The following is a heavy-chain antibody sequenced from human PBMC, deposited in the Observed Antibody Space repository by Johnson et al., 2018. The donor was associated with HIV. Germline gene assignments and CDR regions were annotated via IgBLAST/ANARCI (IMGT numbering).Heavy chain of an antibody. CDR2: IRYDGSNN. J-gene: IGHJ3*02. Sequence: QVQLVESGGGVVQPGGSLRLSCAASGFTFSSYAMHWVRQAPGKGLEWVAFIRYDGSNNYYADSVKGRFTISRDNSKNTLYLQMDSMRAEDTAVYYCAKAQGFRGAFDIWGRGTMVTVSS. CDR3: AKAQGFRGAFDI. CDR1: GFTFSSYA. V-gene: IGHV3-30*02.